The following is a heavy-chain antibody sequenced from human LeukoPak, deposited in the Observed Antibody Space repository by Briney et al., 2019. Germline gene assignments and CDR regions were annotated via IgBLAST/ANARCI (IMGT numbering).Heavy chain of an antibody. CDR1: GYTFTSYD. CDR2: MYPDSGNT. J-gene: IGHJ6*03. CDR3: ARGPHSGHDYGYYYYYMDV. V-gene: IGHV1-8*01. Sequence: ASVKVSCKASGYTFTSYDINWVRQATGQGLEWMGWMYPDSGNTGYAQKFRGRVTMTRNTSISTAYIELSSLRSEDTAVYYCARGPHSGHDYGYYYYYMDVWGKGTTVTVS. D-gene: IGHD5-12*01.